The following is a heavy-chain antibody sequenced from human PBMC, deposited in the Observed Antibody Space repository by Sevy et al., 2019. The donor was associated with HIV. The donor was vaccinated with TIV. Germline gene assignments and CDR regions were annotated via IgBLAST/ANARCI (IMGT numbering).Heavy chain of an antibody. CDR1: GFTFSSYA. D-gene: IGHD6-13*01. J-gene: IGHJ1*01. CDR3: AREGSIAAAGNAEYFQH. CDR2: ISYDGSNK. V-gene: IGHV3-30-3*01. Sequence: GGSLRLSCAASGFTFSSYAMHWVRQAPGKGLEWVAVISYDGSNKYYGDSVKGRFTISRDNSKNTLYLKMNSLRAEDTAVYYCAREGSIAAAGNAEYFQHWGQGTLVTVSS.